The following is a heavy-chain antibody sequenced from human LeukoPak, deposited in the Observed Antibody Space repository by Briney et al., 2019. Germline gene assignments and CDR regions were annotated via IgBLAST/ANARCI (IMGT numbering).Heavy chain of an antibody. CDR2: ISTSGST. CDR3: ARAASQAFDY. CDR1: GGSISSGSYY. Sequence: SETLSLTRTVSGGSISSGSYYWSWIRQPAGKGLEWIGRISTSGSTNYNPSLKSRITISVETSKNQFSLNLSSVTAVDTAVYYCARAASQAFDYWGKGTLVTVSS. J-gene: IGHJ4*02. V-gene: IGHV4-61*02.